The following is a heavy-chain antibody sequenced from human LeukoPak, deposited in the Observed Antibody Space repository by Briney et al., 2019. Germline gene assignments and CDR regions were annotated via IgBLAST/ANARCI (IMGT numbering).Heavy chain of an antibody. J-gene: IGHJ4*02. Sequence: GGSLRLSCAASGFTFSSYAMHWVRQAPGKGLEWVVVISYDGSNKYYADSVKGRFTISRDNSKNTLYLQMNSLRAEDTAVYYCARDAMPHYYDSSGYLDYWGQGTLVTVSS. D-gene: IGHD3-22*01. V-gene: IGHV3-30-3*01. CDR3: ARDAMPHYYDSSGYLDY. CDR1: GFTFSSYA. CDR2: ISYDGSNK.